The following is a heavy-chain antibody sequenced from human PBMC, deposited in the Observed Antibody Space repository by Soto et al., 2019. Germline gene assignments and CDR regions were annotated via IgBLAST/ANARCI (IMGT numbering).Heavy chain of an antibody. Sequence: QITLKESGPTLMKPTQTLTLTCTFSGFSLSTGGVSVGWIRQPPGEALEWLALIFWDDDKRYSPSLKSRLTITKDTSKNQMVLTMTNMDPVDTATYYCVFRRGGVQNYYYYGMDVWGQGTTVTV. D-gene: IGHD3-16*01. J-gene: IGHJ6*02. V-gene: IGHV2-5*02. CDR3: VFRRGGVQNYYYYGMDV. CDR2: IFWDDDK. CDR1: GFSLSTGGVS.